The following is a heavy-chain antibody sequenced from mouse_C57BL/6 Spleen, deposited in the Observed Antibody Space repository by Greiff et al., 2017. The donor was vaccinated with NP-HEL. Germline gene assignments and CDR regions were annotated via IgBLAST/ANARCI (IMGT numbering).Heavy chain of an antibody. CDR3: TRFYYY. J-gene: IGHJ2*01. D-gene: IGHD2-1*01. V-gene: IGHV1-15*01. CDR1: GYTFTDYE. CDR2: IDPETGGT. Sequence: VQLVESGAELVRPGASVTLSCKASGYTFTDYEMHWVKQTPVHGLEWIGAIDPETGGTAYKQKFKGKAILTADKSSSTAYMELRSLTSEDSAVYYCTRFYYYWGQGTTLTVSS.